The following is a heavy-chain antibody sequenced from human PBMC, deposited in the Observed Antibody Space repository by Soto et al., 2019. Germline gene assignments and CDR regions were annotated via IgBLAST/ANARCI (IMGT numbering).Heavy chain of an antibody. CDR2: IIPIFGTA. Sequence: ASVKVSCKASGGTFSSYAISWVRQAPGQGLEWMGGIIPIFGTANYAQKFQGRVTITADKSTSTAYMELSSLRSEDTAVYYCASEFIAAAGTNWFDPWGQGTLVTV. J-gene: IGHJ5*02. D-gene: IGHD6-13*01. V-gene: IGHV1-69*06. CDR3: ASEFIAAAGTNWFDP. CDR1: GGTFSSYA.